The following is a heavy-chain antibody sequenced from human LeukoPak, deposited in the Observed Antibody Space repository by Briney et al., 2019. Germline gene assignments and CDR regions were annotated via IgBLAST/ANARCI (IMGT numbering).Heavy chain of an antibody. Sequence: GGSLRLSCAASGFTFSSYGMHWVRQAPGKGLEWVAVIWYDGSNKYYADSVKGRFTISRDNAKNSLYLQMNRLRAEDTAVYYCARGSRVVRWGEVWFPGGGQGTLVTVSS. D-gene: IGHD3-10*01. CDR2: IWYDGSNK. CDR3: ARGSRVVRWGEVWFPG. J-gene: IGHJ4*02. V-gene: IGHV3-33*01. CDR1: GFTFSSYG.